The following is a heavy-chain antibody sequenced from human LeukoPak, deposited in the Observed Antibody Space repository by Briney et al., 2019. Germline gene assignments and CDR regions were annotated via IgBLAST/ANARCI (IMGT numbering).Heavy chain of an antibody. V-gene: IGHV3-48*01. CDR3: ARSIAAAGTGFDY. CDR1: GFTFSSYS. CDR2: ISSSSSTI. D-gene: IGHD6-13*01. Sequence: LGGSLRLSCAASGFTFSSYSMNWVRQAPGKGLEWVSYISSSSSTIYYADSVKGRFTISRDNAKNSLYLQMNSLRAEDTAVYYCARSIAAAGTGFDYWGQGTLVTVSS. J-gene: IGHJ4*02.